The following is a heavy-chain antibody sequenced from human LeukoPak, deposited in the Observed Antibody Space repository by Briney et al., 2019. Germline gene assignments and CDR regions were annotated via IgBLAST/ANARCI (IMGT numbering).Heavy chain of an antibody. Sequence: GGSLRLSCAASGFTFSSYAMSWVRQAPGKGLEWVSAISGSGGSTYYADSVKGRFTISRDNSKNTLYLQMNSLRAEDTAVYYCARDEYSSGFTAWGQGTLVTVSS. D-gene: IGHD6-19*01. CDR3: ARDEYSSGFTA. CDR2: ISGSGGST. CDR1: GFTFSSYA. V-gene: IGHV3-23*01. J-gene: IGHJ5*02.